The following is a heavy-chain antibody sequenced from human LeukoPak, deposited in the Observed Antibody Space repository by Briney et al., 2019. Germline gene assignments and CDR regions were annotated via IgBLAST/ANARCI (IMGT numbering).Heavy chain of an antibody. V-gene: IGHV4-34*01. D-gene: IGHD2-2*01. CDR3: AREYCSSTSCSNWFDP. CDR2: INHSGST. J-gene: IGHJ5*02. CDR1: GGSFSGYY. Sequence: PSETLSLTCAVYGGSFSGYYWSWIRQPPGKGLEWIGEINHSGSTNYNPSLKSRVTISVDTSKNQFSLKLSSVTAADTAVYYCAREYCSSTSCSNWFDPWGQGTLVTVSS.